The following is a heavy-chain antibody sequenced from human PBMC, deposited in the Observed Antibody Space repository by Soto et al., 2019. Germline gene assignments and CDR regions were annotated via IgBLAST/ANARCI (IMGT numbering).Heavy chain of an antibody. Sequence: PGGSLRLSYAASGFSFSAYEMNWVRQSPGKGLEWVSYISKSGIDIYYADSVKGRFTISRDNANNSLYLQMNSLRAEDTAVYYCAPRKYGSFKIGAFDIWGQGTMVTVSS. CDR3: APRKYGSFKIGAFDI. J-gene: IGHJ3*02. CDR2: ISKSGIDI. D-gene: IGHD1-26*01. CDR1: GFSFSAYE. V-gene: IGHV3-48*03.